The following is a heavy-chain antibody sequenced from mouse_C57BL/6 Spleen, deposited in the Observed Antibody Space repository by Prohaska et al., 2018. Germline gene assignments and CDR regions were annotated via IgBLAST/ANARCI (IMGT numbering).Heavy chain of an antibody. D-gene: IGHD2-1*01. CDR2: INSDGSAI. CDR1: GFTFSGFW. Sequence: EVQLLETGGGLVQPGGSRGLSCEGSGFTFSGFWMSWVRQTPGKTLEWIGDINSDGSAINYAPSIKDQFTIFRDNDKSTLYLQMSNVRSEDTATYFCMRYGNHWYFDVWGTGTTVTVSS. CDR3: MRYGNHWYFDV. V-gene: IGHV11-2*01. J-gene: IGHJ1*03.